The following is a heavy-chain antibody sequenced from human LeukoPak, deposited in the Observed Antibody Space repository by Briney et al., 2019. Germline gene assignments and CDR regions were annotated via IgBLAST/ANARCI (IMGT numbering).Heavy chain of an antibody. D-gene: IGHD6-6*01. CDR3: VKTARLADH. CDR2: ISQSGGDV. Sequence: PGGPLRLSCAASGFTFSDYYMNWIRQTPGKGLEWISYISQSGGDVNYADSVAGRFTISRDNAKNSVNLQMNNLRVEDTAVYYCVKTARLADHWGQGTLVTVSS. J-gene: IGHJ4*02. CDR1: GFTFSDYY. V-gene: IGHV3-11*04.